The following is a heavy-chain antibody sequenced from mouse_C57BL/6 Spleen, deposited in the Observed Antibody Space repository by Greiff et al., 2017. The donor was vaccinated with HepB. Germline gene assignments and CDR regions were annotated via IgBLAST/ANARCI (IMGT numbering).Heavy chain of an antibody. CDR2: INPSNGGT. CDR1: GYTFTSYW. V-gene: IGHV1-53*01. Sequence: QVQLQQPGTELVKPGASVKLSCKASGYTFTSYWMHWVKQRPGQGLEWIGNINPSNGGTNYNEKFKSKATLTVDKSSSTAYMQLSSLTSEDSAVYYCAREGASYDGYYDYYAMDYWGQGTSVTVSS. J-gene: IGHJ4*01. CDR3: AREGASYDGYYDYYAMDY. D-gene: IGHD2-3*01.